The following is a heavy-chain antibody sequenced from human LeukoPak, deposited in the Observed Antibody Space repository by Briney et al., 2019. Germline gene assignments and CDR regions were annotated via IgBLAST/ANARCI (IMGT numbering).Heavy chain of an antibody. CDR1: GYTFTSYY. CDR3: ARDRGYSGYDIGGRLYYYYYMDV. V-gene: IGHV1-46*01. J-gene: IGHJ6*03. Sequence: ASVKVSCKASGYTFTSYYMHWVRQAPGQGLEWMGLINPSGGNTSYAQEFQGRVTITRDTSTSTVYMELSSLRSEDTAVYYCARDRGYSGYDIGGRLYYYYYMDVWGKGTTVSVSS. D-gene: IGHD5-12*01. CDR2: INPSGGNT.